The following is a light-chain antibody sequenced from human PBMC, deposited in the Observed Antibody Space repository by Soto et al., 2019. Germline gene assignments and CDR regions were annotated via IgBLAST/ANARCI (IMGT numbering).Light chain of an antibody. Sequence: DIQMTQSPSSLSASLGDRVLITCRASQSISSYLNWYQQKQGKPPNLLIFSASSLQSGVPSRFSGSGSGTDFTLTINSLQPEDFATYYCQQRYSTPVTFGGGTVIEIK. CDR1: QSISSY. CDR2: SAS. J-gene: IGKJ4*01. CDR3: QQRYSTPVT. V-gene: IGKV1-39*01.